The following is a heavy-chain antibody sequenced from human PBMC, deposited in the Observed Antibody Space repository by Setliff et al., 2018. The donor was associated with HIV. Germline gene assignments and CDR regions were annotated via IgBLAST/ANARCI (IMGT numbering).Heavy chain of an antibody. CDR1: GFTVSNNY. D-gene: IGHD3-22*01. CDR3: AKDMEYDTSVYYHWYFDL. V-gene: IGHV3-66*02. CDR2: IYSGGST. J-gene: IGHJ2*01. Sequence: PGGSLRLSCAASGFTVSNNYMSWVRQAPGKGLEWVSVIYSGGSTYYADSVKGRFTISRDNSKNTLHLQMNSLRAEDTALYYCAKDMEYDTSVYYHWYFDLWGRGARVTVSS.